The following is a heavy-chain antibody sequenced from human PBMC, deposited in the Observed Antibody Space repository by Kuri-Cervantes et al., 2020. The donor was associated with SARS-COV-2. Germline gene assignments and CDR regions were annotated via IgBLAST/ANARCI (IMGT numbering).Heavy chain of an antibody. J-gene: IGHJ3*02. V-gene: IGHV1-2*04. D-gene: IGHD3-9*01. CDR1: GYIFTDYY. CDR3: ARGGAARGVLRFFDWFEAFET. Sequence: ASVKVSCKASGYIFTDYYIHWVRQAPGQGLEWMGWINPNTGGTNYAQKFQGWVTMTRDTSISTVYMELNGLRSDDTGVYYCARGGAARGVLRFFDWFEAFETWGQGTMVTVSS. CDR2: INPNTGGT.